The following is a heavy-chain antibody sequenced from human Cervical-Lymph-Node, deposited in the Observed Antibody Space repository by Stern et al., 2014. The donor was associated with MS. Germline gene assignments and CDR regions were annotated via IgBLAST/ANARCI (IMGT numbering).Heavy chain of an antibody. CDR1: GGTSDPYV. Sequence: QMQLVQSGAEVKKPGSSVKVSCRASGGTSDPYVISWVRQAPGQGLEWMGGISLIFGRITYAENVQGRVTITADESTDTAYMELSSLRSEDTAVYYCARQTTSSANWFDPWGQGTLVSVSS. CDR3: ARQTTSSANWFDP. V-gene: IGHV1-69*01. J-gene: IGHJ5*02. CDR2: ISLIFGRI. D-gene: IGHD1-14*01.